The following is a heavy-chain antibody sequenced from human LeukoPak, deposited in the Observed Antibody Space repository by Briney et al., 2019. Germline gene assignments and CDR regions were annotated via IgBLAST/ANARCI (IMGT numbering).Heavy chain of an antibody. CDR1: GGSISSGDYY. CDR3: ARGVFWSGYRNFDY. D-gene: IGHD3-3*01. V-gene: IGHV4-30-4*02. CDR2: IYYSGST. Sequence: SDTLSLTCTVSGGSISSGDYYWSWIRQPPGKGLEWIGYIYYSGSTYYNPSLKSRVTISVDTSKNQFCLKLSSVTAADTAVYYCARGVFWSGYRNFDYWGQGTLVTVSS. J-gene: IGHJ4*02.